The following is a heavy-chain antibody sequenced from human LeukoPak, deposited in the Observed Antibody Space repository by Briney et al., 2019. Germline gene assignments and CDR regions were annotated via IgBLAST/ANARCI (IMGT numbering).Heavy chain of an antibody. D-gene: IGHD3-16*02. J-gene: IGHJ4*02. CDR3: ASHPLRLGELSSDFDY. V-gene: IGHV3-48*03. CDR2: ISSSGSTI. CDR1: GFTFSRYA. Sequence: QSGGSLRLSCAASGFTFSRYAMNWVRQAPGKGLEWVSYISSSGSTIYYADSVKGRFTISRDNAKNSLYLQMNSLRAEDTAVYYCASHPLRLGELSSDFDYWGQGTLVTVSS.